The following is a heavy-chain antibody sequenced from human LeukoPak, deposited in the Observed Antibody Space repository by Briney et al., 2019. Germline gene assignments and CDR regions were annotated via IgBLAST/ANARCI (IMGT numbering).Heavy chain of an antibody. Sequence: ETLSLTCTVSGGSISSYYWSWIRQPPGKGLDWIGYIYYTGSTNYNPSLKSRVTLSVDTSKNQFSLKLSSVTAADTAVYYCARHGTSNDFWSGYYNWGQGTLVTVSS. V-gene: IGHV4-59*08. D-gene: IGHD3-3*01. CDR1: GGSISSYY. CDR2: IYYTGST. J-gene: IGHJ4*02. CDR3: ARHGTSNDFWSGYYN.